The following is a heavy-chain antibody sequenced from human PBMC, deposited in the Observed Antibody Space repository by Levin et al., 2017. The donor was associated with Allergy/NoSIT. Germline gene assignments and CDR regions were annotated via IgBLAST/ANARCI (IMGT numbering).Heavy chain of an antibody. D-gene: IGHD3-10*01. J-gene: IGHJ6*02. Sequence: GGSLRLSCAASRFTFSSYAMHWVRQAPGKGLEWVAVISYDGSNKYYADSVKGRFTISRDNSENTLYLQMNSLRAEDTAVYYCARGVGYYGSGSYPHGMDVWGQGTTVTVSS. CDR1: RFTFSSYA. V-gene: IGHV3-30-3*01. CDR2: ISYDGSNK. CDR3: ARGVGYYGSGSYPHGMDV.